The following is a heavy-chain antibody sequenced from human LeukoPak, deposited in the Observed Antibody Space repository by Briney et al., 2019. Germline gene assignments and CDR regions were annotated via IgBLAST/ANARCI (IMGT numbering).Heavy chain of an antibody. D-gene: IGHD6-19*01. CDR2: IYYSGST. J-gene: IGHJ6*03. CDR1: GGSISSSSYY. Sequence: PSGTLSLTCTVSGGSISSSSYYWGWIRQPPGKGLEWIGSIYYSGSTYYNPSLKSRVTISVDTSKNQFSLKLSSVTAADTAVYYCARRGRGWYAYYYYYMDVWGKGTTVTISS. V-gene: IGHV4-39*01. CDR3: ARRGRGWYAYYYYYMDV.